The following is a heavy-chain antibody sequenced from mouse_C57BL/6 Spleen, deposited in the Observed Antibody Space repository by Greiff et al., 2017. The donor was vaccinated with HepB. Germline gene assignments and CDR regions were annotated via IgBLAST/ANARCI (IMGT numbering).Heavy chain of an antibody. V-gene: IGHV1-50*01. CDR1: GYTFTSYW. Sequence: QVQLQQSGAELVKPGASVKLSCKASGYTFTSYWMQWVKQRPGQGLEWIGEIDPSDSYTNYNQKFKGKATLTVDTSSSTAYMQLSSLTSEDSAVYYCARGSGTRDYFDYWGQGTTLTVSS. CDR3: ARGSGTRDYFDY. D-gene: IGHD4-1*01. CDR2: IDPSDSYT. J-gene: IGHJ2*01.